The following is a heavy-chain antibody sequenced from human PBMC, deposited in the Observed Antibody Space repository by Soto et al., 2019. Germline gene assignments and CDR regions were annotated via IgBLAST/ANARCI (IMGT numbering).Heavy chain of an antibody. CDR3: ARVFIGYCSGGSCYRHGHFDY. Sequence: ASVKVSCKASGGTFSSYAISWVRQAPGQGLEWMGGIIPIFGTANYAQKFQGRVTITADESTSTAYMELSSLRSEDTAVYYCARVFIGYCSGGSCYRHGHFDYWGQGTLVTVSS. D-gene: IGHD2-15*01. J-gene: IGHJ4*02. V-gene: IGHV1-69*13. CDR1: GGTFSSYA. CDR2: IIPIFGTA.